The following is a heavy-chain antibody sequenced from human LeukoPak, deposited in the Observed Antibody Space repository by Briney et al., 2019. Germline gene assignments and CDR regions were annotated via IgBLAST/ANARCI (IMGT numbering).Heavy chain of an antibody. CDR3: ARGRMGVDYYFDY. Sequence: GGSLRLSCAASGFTFSSYAMSWVRQAPGKGLEWVSVIYSGGSTYYADSVKGRFTISRDNSKNTLYLQMNSLRAEDTAVYYCARGRMGVDYYFDYWGQGTLVTVSS. CDR1: GFTFSSYA. V-gene: IGHV3-53*01. CDR2: IYSGGST. D-gene: IGHD2-15*01. J-gene: IGHJ4*02.